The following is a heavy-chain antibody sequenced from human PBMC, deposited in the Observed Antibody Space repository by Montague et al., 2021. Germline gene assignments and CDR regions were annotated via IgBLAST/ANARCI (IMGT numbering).Heavy chain of an antibody. Sequence: SETLSLTCTVSRSLINSDYYWGWLRQPPGKGLEWMGSVSHGGRTYYNPSLKSRVTISEDTSNNQFSLKLNSVTAADTAVYYCARHKTGERGFDVWGKGTTVTVSS. CDR2: VSHGGRT. V-gene: IGHV4-38-2*02. J-gene: IGHJ6*04. CDR3: ARHKTGERGFDV. CDR1: RSLINSDYY. D-gene: IGHD1-26*01.